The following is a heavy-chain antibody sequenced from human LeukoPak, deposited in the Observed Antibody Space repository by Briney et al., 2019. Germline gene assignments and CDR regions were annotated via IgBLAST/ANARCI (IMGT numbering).Heavy chain of an antibody. D-gene: IGHD2/OR15-2a*01. J-gene: IGHJ4*02. CDR3: IPANRGPSPLSDY. V-gene: IGHV3-23*01. CDR1: GFTFSSYA. Sequence: GGSLRLSCAASGFTFSSYAMSWVRQAPGKGLEWVSAISGSGGSTYYADSVKGRFTISRDNAKNSLYLQMNSLRAEDTAVYYCIPANRGPSPLSDYWGQGTLVTVSS. CDR2: ISGSGGST.